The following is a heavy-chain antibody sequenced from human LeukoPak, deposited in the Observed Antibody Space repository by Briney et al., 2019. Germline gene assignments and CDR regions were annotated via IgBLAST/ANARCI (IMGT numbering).Heavy chain of an antibody. CDR1: GYTFTSYG. D-gene: IGHD6-19*01. Sequence: ASVKVSCKASGYTFTSYGISWVRQAPGQGLEWMGWNSAYNGNTNYAQKLQGRVTMTTDTSTSTAYMELRSLRSDDTAVYYCAREDSSGWYPNWFDPWGQGTLVTVSS. V-gene: IGHV1-18*01. J-gene: IGHJ5*02. CDR3: AREDSSGWYPNWFDP. CDR2: NSAYNGNT.